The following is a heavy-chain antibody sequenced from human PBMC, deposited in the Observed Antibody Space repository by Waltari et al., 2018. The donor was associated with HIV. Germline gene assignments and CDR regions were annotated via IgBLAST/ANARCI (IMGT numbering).Heavy chain of an antibody. Sequence: QVQLQESGPGLVKPSETLSLTCTVSGGSISSYYWSWIRQPPGKGLEWIGYIYYSGSTNYNPSLKSRVTISVDTSKNQFSLKLSSVTAADTAVYYCARDRSSGWPNYGMDVWGQGTTVTVSS. CDR2: IYYSGST. CDR1: GGSISSYY. CDR3: ARDRSSGWPNYGMDV. V-gene: IGHV4-59*01. D-gene: IGHD6-19*01. J-gene: IGHJ6*02.